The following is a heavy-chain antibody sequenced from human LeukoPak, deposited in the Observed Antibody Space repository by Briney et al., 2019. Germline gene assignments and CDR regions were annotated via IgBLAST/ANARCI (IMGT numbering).Heavy chain of an antibody. J-gene: IGHJ4*02. Sequence: PGGSLRLSCAASGFTFSSYAMHWVRQAPGKGLEWVAVISYDGSNKYYADSVKGRFTISRDNSKNTLYLQMNSLRAEDTAVYYCARIDATMEAFDYWGQGTLVTVSS. CDR3: ARIDATMEAFDY. V-gene: IGHV3-30-3*01. D-gene: IGHD5-12*01. CDR1: GFTFSSYA. CDR2: ISYDGSNK.